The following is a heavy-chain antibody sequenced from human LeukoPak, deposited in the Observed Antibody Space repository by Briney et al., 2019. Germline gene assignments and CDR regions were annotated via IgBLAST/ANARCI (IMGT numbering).Heavy chain of an antibody. CDR1: GFTFSSYE. V-gene: IGHV3-48*03. D-gene: IGHD6-19*01. CDR3: ARRGWYGNDAFDI. CDR2: ISSSGSTI. J-gene: IGHJ3*02. Sequence: GGSLRLSCAASGFTFSSYEMNWVRQAPGKGLEWVSYISSSGSTIYYADSVKGRFTISRDNAKNSLYLQMNSLRAEDTAVYYCARRGWYGNDAFDIWGQGTMVTVSS.